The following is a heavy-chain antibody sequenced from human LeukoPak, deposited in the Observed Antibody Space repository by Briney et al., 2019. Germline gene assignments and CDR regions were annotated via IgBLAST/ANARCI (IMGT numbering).Heavy chain of an antibody. V-gene: IGHV3-53*01. D-gene: IGHD3-22*01. J-gene: IGHJ4*02. CDR3: AREGYDSSGYYDY. Sequence: GGSLRLSCAASGFTVSSNYMSWVRQAPGKGLEWVSVIYSGGSTYYADSVKGRFTISRDNSNNTLYLQINSLRAEDTAVYYCAREGYDSSGYYDYWGQGTLVTVSS. CDR1: GFTVSSNY. CDR2: IYSGGST.